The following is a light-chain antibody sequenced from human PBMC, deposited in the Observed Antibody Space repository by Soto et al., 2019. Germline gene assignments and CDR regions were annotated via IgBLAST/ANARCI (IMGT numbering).Light chain of an antibody. J-gene: IGKJ1*01. V-gene: IGKV1-5*03. CDR1: QSIDSA. CDR2: KVS. CDR3: QQHKSYPRT. Sequence: DIQMTQFPSTLSASVGDRVTITCRASQSIDSALAWYQQQPGKAPKFLIFKVSTLESGVPSRFSGSGSGTELTLTTSSLQPDDFGTYYCQQHKSYPRTFGQGTKVEIK.